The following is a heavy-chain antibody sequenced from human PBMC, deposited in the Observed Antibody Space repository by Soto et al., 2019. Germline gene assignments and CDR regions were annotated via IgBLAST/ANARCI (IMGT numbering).Heavy chain of an antibody. D-gene: IGHD4-17*01. J-gene: IGHJ3*02. Sequence: EVQLVESGGGLVQPGRSLRLSCAASGFTFDDYAMHWVRQAPGKGLEWVSGISWNSGSIGYADSVKGRFTISRDNAKNSLYLQMNSLRAEDTALYYCAKDLRYGLYAFDIWGQGTMVTVSS. CDR3: AKDLRYGLYAFDI. CDR2: ISWNSGSI. CDR1: GFTFDDYA. V-gene: IGHV3-9*01.